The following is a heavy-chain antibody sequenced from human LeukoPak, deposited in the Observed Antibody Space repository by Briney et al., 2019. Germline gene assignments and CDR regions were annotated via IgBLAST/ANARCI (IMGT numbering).Heavy chain of an antibody. CDR2: IQYDGGNK. CDR3: AKDSSRQTRVNWFDP. J-gene: IGHJ5*02. Sequence: PGGSLRLSCAASGFTFSSYGMHWVRQAPGKGLEWVAFIQYDGGNKYYANSVKGRFTISRDNAKNSLYLQMNSLRAEDTALYYCAKDSSRQTRVNWFDPWGQGTLVTVSS. D-gene: IGHD6-13*01. CDR1: GFTFSSYG. V-gene: IGHV3-30*02.